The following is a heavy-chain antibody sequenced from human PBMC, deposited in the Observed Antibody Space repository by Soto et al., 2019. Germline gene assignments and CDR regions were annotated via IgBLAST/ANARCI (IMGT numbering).Heavy chain of an antibody. V-gene: IGHV4-30-2*03. J-gene: IGHJ4*02. D-gene: IGHD3-10*01. Sequence: SETLSLTCAVSGGSISSGGYSWSWIRQPPGKGLEWIGYIYHSGSTYYNPSLKSRVTISVDTSKNQFSLKLTSVTAADTAVYYCVRRHGLTIDAYYWRQGTMVTVSS. CDR1: GGSISSGGYS. CDR3: VRRHGLTIDAYY. CDR2: IYHSGST.